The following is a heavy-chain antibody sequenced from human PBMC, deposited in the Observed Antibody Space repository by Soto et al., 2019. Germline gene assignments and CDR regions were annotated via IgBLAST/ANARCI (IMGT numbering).Heavy chain of an antibody. Sequence: QVQLQQWGAGLLKPSETLSLTCAVYGGSFSGYYWSWIRQPPGKGLEWIRENNHSGSTNYNPSIKRRVTXTXDXXKNHISQKLSTVTAADTAVYYCARVSRIYYYRMDVWGQGTTVTVSS. J-gene: IGHJ6*02. CDR2: NNHSGST. CDR1: GGSFSGYY. V-gene: IGHV4-34*01. CDR3: ARVSRIYYYRMDV.